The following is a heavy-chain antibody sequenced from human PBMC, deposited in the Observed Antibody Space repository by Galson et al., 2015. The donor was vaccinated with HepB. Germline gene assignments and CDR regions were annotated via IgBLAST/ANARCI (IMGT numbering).Heavy chain of an antibody. D-gene: IGHD2-2*01. Sequence: QSGAEVKKPGESLRISCKGSGYSFTSYWISWVRQMPGKGLEWMGRIDPSDSYTNYSPSFQGHVTISADKSISTAYLQWSSLKASDTAMYYCARRGYCSSTSCYVWYFDLWGRGTLVTVSS. V-gene: IGHV5-10-1*01. CDR1: GYSFTSYW. CDR3: ARRGYCSSTSCYVWYFDL. CDR2: IDPSDSYT. J-gene: IGHJ2*01.